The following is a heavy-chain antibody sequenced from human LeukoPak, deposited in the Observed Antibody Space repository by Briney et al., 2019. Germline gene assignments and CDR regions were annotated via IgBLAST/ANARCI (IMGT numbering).Heavy chain of an antibody. J-gene: IGHJ4*02. V-gene: IGHV3-13*01. Sequence: GGSLRLSCAASGFTFRKYDMRWVRQPPGKRLEWVSYIRTSGNAYYLDSVEGRFTTSREDATDNLHLQMSSLRAEDTAVYYCANAADYSTTGSPYYFDYWGQGILVTVSS. CDR1: GFTFRKYD. D-gene: IGHD2/OR15-2a*01. CDR2: IRTSGNA. CDR3: ANAADYSTTGSPYYFDY.